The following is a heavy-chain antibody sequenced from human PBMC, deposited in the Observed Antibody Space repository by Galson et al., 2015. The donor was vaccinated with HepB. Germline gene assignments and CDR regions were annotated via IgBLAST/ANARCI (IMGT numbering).Heavy chain of an antibody. CDR3: AHRVGLHKFHFNWFDP. Sequence: PALVKPTQTLTLTCTFSGFSLSTSGVGVGWIRQPPGKALEWLALIYWDDDKRYSPSLKSRLTITKDTSKNQVVLTVTNMDPVDTATYYCAHRVGLHKFHFNWFDPWGQGTLVTVSS. D-gene: IGHD4-11*01. CDR2: IYWDDDK. V-gene: IGHV2-5*02. J-gene: IGHJ5*02. CDR1: GFSLSTSGVG.